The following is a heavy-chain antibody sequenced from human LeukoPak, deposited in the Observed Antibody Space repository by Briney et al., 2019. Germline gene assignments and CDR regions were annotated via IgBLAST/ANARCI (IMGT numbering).Heavy chain of an antibody. Sequence: GGSLRLSCAASGFTFNNYAMNWVRQAPGRGLEWVSSISGGGETTYYADSAKGRFTISRDNSQNTLYLQMNSLRAEDTAVYYCAGDYADYVGYFFFDYWGQGTLVTVSS. CDR2: ISGGGETT. V-gene: IGHV3-23*01. D-gene: IGHD4-17*01. CDR3: AGDYADYVGYFFFDY. CDR1: GFTFNNYA. J-gene: IGHJ4*02.